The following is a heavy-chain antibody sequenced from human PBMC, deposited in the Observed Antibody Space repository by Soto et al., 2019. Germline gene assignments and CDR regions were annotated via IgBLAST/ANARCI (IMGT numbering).Heavy chain of an antibody. CDR3: ADRAEAARPFDP. J-gene: IGHJ5*02. D-gene: IGHD6-6*01. V-gene: IGHV2-5*02. CDR1: GFSLTTSGEG. Sequence: QITLKESGPTLVKPTQTLTLTCTFSGFSLTTSGEGVGWIRQPPGKALEWLALIYWDDDKRYSPSLESRLTITKDTSKSQVVLTRTNMAPVDTATYYCADRAEAARPFDPWGQGTLVTVSS. CDR2: IYWDDDK.